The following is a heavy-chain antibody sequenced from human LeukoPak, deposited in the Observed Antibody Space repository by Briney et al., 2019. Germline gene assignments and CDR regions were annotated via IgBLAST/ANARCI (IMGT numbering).Heavy chain of an antibody. V-gene: IGHV3-74*01. J-gene: IGHJ4*02. CDR1: GFTFSSYW. CDR2: INSDGSST. Sequence: GGSLRLSCAASGFTFSSYWMHWVRQGPGKGLVWVSRINSDGSSTSYADSVKGRFTISRDNAKNTLYLQMNSLRAEDTAVYYCARVPDHYDILTGYYKGGLDYWGQGTLVTVSS. D-gene: IGHD3-9*01. CDR3: ARVPDHYDILTGYYKGGLDY.